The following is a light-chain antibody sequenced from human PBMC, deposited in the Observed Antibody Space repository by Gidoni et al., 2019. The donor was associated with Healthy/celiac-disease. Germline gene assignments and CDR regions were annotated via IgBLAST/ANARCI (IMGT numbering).Light chain of an antibody. CDR2: AAS. CDR3: QQSYSTPHWT. V-gene: IGKV1-39*01. Sequence: DIQMTQSPSSLSASVGDRVTITCRASQSISSHLNWYQQKPGKAPKLLIYAASSLQSGVPSRFSGSGSGTDFTLTISSLQPEDFATYYCQQSYSTPHWTFGQGTKVEIK. J-gene: IGKJ1*01. CDR1: QSISSH.